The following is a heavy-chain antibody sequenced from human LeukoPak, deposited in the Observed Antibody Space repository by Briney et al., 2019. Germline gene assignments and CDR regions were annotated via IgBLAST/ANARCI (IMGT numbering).Heavy chain of an antibody. V-gene: IGHV4-34*01. Sequence: PSETLSLTCAVYGGSFSGYYWSWIRKPPGKGLEWIGEINHSGSTNYNPSLKSRVTISVDTSKNQFSLKLSSVTAADTAVYYCASGRPIFQHWGQGTLVTVSS. CDR3: ASGRPIFQH. CDR2: INHSGST. J-gene: IGHJ1*01. CDR1: GGSFSGYY. D-gene: IGHD1-14*01.